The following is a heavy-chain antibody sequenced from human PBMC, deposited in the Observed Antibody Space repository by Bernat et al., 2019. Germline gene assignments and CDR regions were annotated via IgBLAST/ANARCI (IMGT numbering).Heavy chain of an antibody. CDR3: ARASGNFDY. CDR1: GFTFSSYG. CDR2: IWSDGSNK. J-gene: IGHJ4*02. V-gene: IGHV3-33*01. D-gene: IGHD3-3*01. Sequence: QVQLVESGGGVVQPGRSLRLSCAASGFTFSSYGMHWVRQAPGKGLEWVAVIWSDGSNKYYADSVKGRFTISRDNSKNTLYPQMNSLRAEDTAVYYCARASGNFDYWGQGTLVTVSS.